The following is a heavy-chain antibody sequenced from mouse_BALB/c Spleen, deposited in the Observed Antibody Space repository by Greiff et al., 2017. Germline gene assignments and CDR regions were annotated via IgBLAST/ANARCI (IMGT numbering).Heavy chain of an antibody. D-gene: IGHD2-4*01. CDR3: ARNFYYDYDGGFAY. J-gene: IGHJ3*01. CDR2: IWSGGST. V-gene: IGHV2-4-1*01. CDR1: GFSLTSYG. Sequence: VKLQESGPGLVQPSQSLSITCTVSGFSLTSYGVHWVRQSPGKGLEWLGVIWSGGSTDYNAAFISRLSISKDNSKSQVFFKMNSLQADDTAIYYCARNFYYDYDGGFAYWGQGTLVTVSA.